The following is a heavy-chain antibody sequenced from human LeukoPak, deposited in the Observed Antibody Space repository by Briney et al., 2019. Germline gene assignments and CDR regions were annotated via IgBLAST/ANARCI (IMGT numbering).Heavy chain of an antibody. CDR1: GYTFTSYY. Sequence: ASVKVSCKASGYTFTSYYMHWVRQAPGQGMEWMGIINPSGGSTSYAQKFQGRVTMTTDMSTSTVYMELSSLRSEDTAVYYCASQNSGASPFDYWGQGTLVTVSS. J-gene: IGHJ4*02. V-gene: IGHV1-46*01. D-gene: IGHD5-12*01. CDR2: INPSGGST. CDR3: ASQNSGASPFDY.